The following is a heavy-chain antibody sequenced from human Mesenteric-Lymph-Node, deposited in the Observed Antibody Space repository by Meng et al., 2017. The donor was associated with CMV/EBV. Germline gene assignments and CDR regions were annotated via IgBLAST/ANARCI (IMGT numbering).Heavy chain of an antibody. V-gene: IGHV3-30*02. CDR1: GFRFSGYG. D-gene: IGHD3-10*01. CDR2: LRRDGSNQ. CDR3: AYGDGMDV. J-gene: IGHJ6*02. Sequence: GESLKISCAASGFRFSGYGMHWVRQAPGKGLEWVAVLRRDGSNQNYADSVKGRFTISRDNYKNTLYLEMNNLRTEDTAVYYCAYGDGMDVWGQGTTVTVSS.